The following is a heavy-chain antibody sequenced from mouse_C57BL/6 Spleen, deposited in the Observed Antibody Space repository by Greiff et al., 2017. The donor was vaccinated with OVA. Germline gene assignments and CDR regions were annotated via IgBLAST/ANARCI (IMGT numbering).Heavy chain of an antibody. CDR1: GFTFSDYG. V-gene: IGHV5-17*01. CDR2: ISSGSSTI. J-gene: IGHJ1*03. CDR3: ARKEVWDWYFDV. D-gene: IGHD4-1*01. Sequence: EVKLVESGGGLVKPGGSLKLSCAASGFTFSDYGMHWVRQAPEKGLEWVAYISSGSSTIYYADTVKGRFTISRDNAKNTLFLQMTSLRSEDTAMYYCARKEVWDWYFDVWGTGTTVTVSS.